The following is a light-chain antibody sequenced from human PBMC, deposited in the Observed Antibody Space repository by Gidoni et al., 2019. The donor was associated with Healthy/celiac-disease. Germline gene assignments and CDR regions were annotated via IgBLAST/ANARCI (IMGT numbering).Light chain of an antibody. CDR2: AAS. Sequence: DIQLTQSPSSLSASVGDRVTITCRASQGISNYLAWYQQKPGKVPKLLIYAASTLQSGVPSRFSGSGSGTDFTLTISSLQPEDVATYYCQKYNSAPRTFXQXTKVEIK. CDR3: QKYNSAPRT. CDR1: QGISNY. V-gene: IGKV1-27*01. J-gene: IGKJ1*01.